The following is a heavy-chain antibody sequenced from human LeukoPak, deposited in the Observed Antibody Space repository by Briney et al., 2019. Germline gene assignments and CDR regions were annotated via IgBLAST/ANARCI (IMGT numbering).Heavy chain of an antibody. D-gene: IGHD2-15*01. Sequence: PGGSLRLSCAASGFTVSSDYMSWVRQAPGKGLEWVSVIYSGGSTYYADSVKGRFTISRHNSKNTLYLQMNSLRAEDTAVYYCASPGLNCSGGSCSPPNQYYYYYYGMDVWGQGTTVTVSS. J-gene: IGHJ6*02. V-gene: IGHV3-53*04. CDR2: IYSGGST. CDR3: ASPGLNCSGGSCSPPNQYYYYYYGMDV. CDR1: GFTVSSDY.